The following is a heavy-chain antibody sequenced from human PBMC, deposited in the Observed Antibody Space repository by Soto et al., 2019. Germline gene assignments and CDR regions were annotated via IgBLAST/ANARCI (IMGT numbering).Heavy chain of an antibody. CDR1: GYTFTSYA. V-gene: IGHV1-3*01. Sequence: QVQLVQSGAEVKKPGASVKVSCKASGYTFTSYAMHWVRQAPGQRLEWMGWINAGNGNTKYSQKFQIRGTITRDTSASTAYMELSSLRSEDTAVYYCARDRRSRYCSGGSCSTFDYWGQGTLVTVSS. J-gene: IGHJ4*02. CDR2: INAGNGNT. D-gene: IGHD2-15*01. CDR3: ARDRRSRYCSGGSCSTFDY.